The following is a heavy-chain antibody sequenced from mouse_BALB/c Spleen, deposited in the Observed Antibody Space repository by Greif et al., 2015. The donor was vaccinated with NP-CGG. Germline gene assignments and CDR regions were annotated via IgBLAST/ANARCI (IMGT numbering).Heavy chain of an antibody. V-gene: IGHV1-69*02. CDR2: IDPSDSET. CDR3: AMNWDFDY. Sequence: QVQLQQSGAELVKPGAPVKLSCKASGYTFTSYWMNWVKQRPGRGLEWIGRIDPSDSETHYNQKFKDKATLTVDKSSSTAYIQLSSLTSEDSAVYYCAMNWDFDYWGQGTTLTVSS. D-gene: IGHD4-1*01. J-gene: IGHJ2*01. CDR1: GYTFTSYW.